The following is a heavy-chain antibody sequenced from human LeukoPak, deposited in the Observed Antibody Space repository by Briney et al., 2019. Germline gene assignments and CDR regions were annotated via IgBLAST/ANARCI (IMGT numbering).Heavy chain of an antibody. D-gene: IGHD1-26*01. CDR1: GGSISSYY. CDR2: FSYSGGT. V-gene: IGHV4-59*01. J-gene: IGHJ4*02. Sequence: SETLSLTCTVSGGSISSYYWSWLRPPPGKGLEWVGYFSYSGGTSYNPSLKSRVTISVDTPKNQFSLRLSSVAAADTAVYYCARNRIVGANYYFDYWGQGTLVTVSS. CDR3: ARNRIVGANYYFDY.